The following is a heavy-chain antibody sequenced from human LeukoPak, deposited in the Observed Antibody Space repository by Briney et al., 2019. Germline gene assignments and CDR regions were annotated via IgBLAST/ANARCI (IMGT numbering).Heavy chain of an antibody. CDR3: ARDFYQI. D-gene: IGHD3-16*02. CDR1: GGSISSGSYY. V-gene: IGHV4-61*02. CDR2: IYTSGST. Sequence: LSETLSLTGTVSGGSISSGSYYWSWIRQPAGKGLEWIGRIYTSGSTNYNPSLKSRVTISVDTSKNQFSLKLSSVTAADTAVYYCARDFYQIWGQGTLVTVSS. J-gene: IGHJ4*02.